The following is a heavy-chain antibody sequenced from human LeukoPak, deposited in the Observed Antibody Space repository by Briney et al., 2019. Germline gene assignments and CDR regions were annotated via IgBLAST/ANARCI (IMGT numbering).Heavy chain of an antibody. CDR3: TTYYYDSSGPLLYYYYYMDV. J-gene: IGHJ6*03. V-gene: IGHV3-15*01. CDR2: IKSKTDGGTT. Sequence: GGSLRLSCAASGFTFGNAWMTWVRQAPGKGLEWVGRIKSKTDGGTTDYAAPVKGRFTISRDDSKNTLYLQMNSLKTEDTAVYYCTTYYYDSSGPLLYYYYYMDVWGKGTTVTVSS. D-gene: IGHD3-22*01. CDR1: GFTFGNAW.